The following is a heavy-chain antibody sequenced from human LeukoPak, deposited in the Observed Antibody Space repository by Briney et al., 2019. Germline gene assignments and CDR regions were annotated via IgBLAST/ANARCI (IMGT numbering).Heavy chain of an antibody. CDR2: INSDGSST. V-gene: IGHV3-74*01. CDR3: ARGAYCGGDCPLPNSLY. J-gene: IGHJ4*02. CDR1: GFTFSNDP. D-gene: IGHD2-21*01. Sequence: GGSLRLSCAASGFTFSNDPMSWVRQAPGKGLVWVSRINSDGSSTSYADYVKGRFTISRDNAKNTLYLQMNSLRAEDTAVYYCARGAYCGGDCPLPNSLYWGQGTLVTVSS.